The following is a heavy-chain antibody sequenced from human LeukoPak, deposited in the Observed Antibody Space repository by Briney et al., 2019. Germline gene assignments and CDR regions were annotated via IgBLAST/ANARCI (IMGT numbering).Heavy chain of an antibody. V-gene: IGHV4-39*07. CDR3: ARLRLVGYQLLWGNYYYYGMDV. CDR2: IYYSGST. J-gene: IGHJ6*02. D-gene: IGHD2-2*01. Sequence: SETLSLTCTVSGGSISSSSYYWGWIRQPPGKGLEWIGSIYYSGSTYYNPSLKSRVTISVDTSKNQFSLKLSSVTAADTAVYYCARLRLVGYQLLWGNYYYYGMDVWGQGTTVTVSS. CDR1: GGSISSSSYY.